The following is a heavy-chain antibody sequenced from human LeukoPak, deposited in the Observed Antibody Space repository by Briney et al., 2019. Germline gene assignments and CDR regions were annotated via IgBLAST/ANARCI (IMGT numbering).Heavy chain of an antibody. Sequence: GASVKVSCKASGYTFTCYGISWVRQAPGQGLEWMGWISAYNGNTNYAQKLQGRVTMTTDTSTSTAYMELRSLRSDDTAVYYCARGRGYYDSSGYYYDGYFQHWGQGTLVTVSS. CDR3: ARGRGYYDSSGYYYDGYFQH. V-gene: IGHV1-18*01. D-gene: IGHD3-22*01. CDR2: ISAYNGNT. J-gene: IGHJ1*01. CDR1: GYTFTCYG.